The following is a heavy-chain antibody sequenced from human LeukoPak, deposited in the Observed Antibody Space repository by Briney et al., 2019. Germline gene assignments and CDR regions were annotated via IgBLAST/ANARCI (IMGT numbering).Heavy chain of an antibody. D-gene: IGHD1-1*01. J-gene: IGHJ6*03. CDR3: ARTRTRGDYYYYYMDV. V-gene: IGHV1-69*13. CDR1: GGTFSSYA. CDR2: IIPIIDTA. Sequence: AVKVSCKVSGGTFSSYAITWVRQAPGQGLEWMGGIIPIIDTASFAHTFQGRVTLPADESTSTAYMELSSLRSEDTAVYYCARTRTRGDYYYYYMDVWGKGTTVTVSS.